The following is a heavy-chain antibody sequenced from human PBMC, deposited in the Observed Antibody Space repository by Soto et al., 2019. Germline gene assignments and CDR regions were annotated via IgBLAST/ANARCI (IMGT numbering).Heavy chain of an antibody. D-gene: IGHD6-25*01. Sequence: ASVKVSCKASGYTFTSYDINWVRQATGQGLEWMGWMNPNSGNTGYAQKFQGRVTMTRNTSISTAYMELSSLRSEDTAVYYCARTMSGSYYYYYYGMDVWGQGTTVTVSS. CDR2: MNPNSGNT. J-gene: IGHJ6*02. CDR1: GYTFTSYD. V-gene: IGHV1-8*01. CDR3: ARTMSGSYYYYYYGMDV.